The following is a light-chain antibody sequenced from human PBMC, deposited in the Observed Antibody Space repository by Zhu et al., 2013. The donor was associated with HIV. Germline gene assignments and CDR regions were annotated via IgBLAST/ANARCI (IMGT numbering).Light chain of an antibody. Sequence: EVVLTQSPATLSLSPGERATLSCRASQSVSNNLAWYQQKPGQAPRLLIYGASSRATGIPDRFSGSGSGTDFTLTISRLEPEDFAVYYCQQYGSSPRTFGQGTKVEIK. V-gene: IGKV3-20*01. CDR2: GAS. CDR1: QSVSNN. CDR3: QQYGSSPRT. J-gene: IGKJ1*01.